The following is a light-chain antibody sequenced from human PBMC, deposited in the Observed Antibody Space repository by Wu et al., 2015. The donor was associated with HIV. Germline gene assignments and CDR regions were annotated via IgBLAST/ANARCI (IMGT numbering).Light chain of an antibody. CDR3: QQSYSTPRT. J-gene: IGKJ4*01. CDR2: GAS. Sequence: DIQMTQSPSSLSTSVGDRITITCRASQSISSFLNWYQQKPGKAPKLLIYGASSLQSGVPSRFSGSGSGTDFTLTIGSLQPEDFATYYCQQSYSTPRTFGGGTKVE. CDR1: QSISSF. V-gene: IGKV1-39*01.